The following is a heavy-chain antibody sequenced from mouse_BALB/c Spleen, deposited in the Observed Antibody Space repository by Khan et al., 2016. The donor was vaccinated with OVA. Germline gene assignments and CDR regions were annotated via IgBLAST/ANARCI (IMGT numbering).Heavy chain of an antibody. CDR2: ISSGGST. D-gene: IGHD1-1*01. J-gene: IGHJ4*01. V-gene: IGHV5-6-5*01. Sequence: EVELVESGGGLVKPGGSLKLSCAASGFTFSSYAMSWVRQTPEKRLEWVASISSGGSTYYPDSVKGRLTIPRDNARNILYLQMSSLRSEDTAMYYCARGGIYYYGSSGYYAMDYWGQGTSVTVSS. CDR3: ARGGIYYYGSSGYYAMDY. CDR1: GFTFSSYA.